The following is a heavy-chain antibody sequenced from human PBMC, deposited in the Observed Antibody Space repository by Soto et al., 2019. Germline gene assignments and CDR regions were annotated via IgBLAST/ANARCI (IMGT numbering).Heavy chain of an antibody. CDR2: VRSKANNYAT. CDR3: TARRQWLVRDYFDY. CDR1: GFTFSGSA. D-gene: IGHD6-19*01. J-gene: IGHJ4*02. V-gene: IGHV3-73*01. Sequence: GGSLRLSCAASGFTFSGSAMHWVRQASGKGLEWVGRVRSKANNYATEYAASVKGRFTISRDDSKNTAYLQMNSLKTEDSAVYYCTARRQWLVRDYFDYWAQGTLVTVSS.